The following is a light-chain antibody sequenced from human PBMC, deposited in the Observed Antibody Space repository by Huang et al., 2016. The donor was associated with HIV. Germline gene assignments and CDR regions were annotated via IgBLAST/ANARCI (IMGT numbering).Light chain of an antibody. Sequence: DIVMTQSPDSLAVSLGERATINCKSSKSMFHRSNNKDWLGWYQQRPGHHPNVLIYWACARASGVPDRFSGSGSGTDFTLTITNVHAEDVALYYCQQYYATPYTFGQGTKLEI. V-gene: IGKV4-1*01. CDR1: KSMFHRSNNKDW. CDR2: WAC. CDR3: QQYYATPYT. J-gene: IGKJ2*01.